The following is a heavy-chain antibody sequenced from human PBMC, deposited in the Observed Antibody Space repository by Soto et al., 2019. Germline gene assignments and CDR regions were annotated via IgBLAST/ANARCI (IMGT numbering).Heavy chain of an antibody. J-gene: IGHJ4*02. CDR1: GGSISSYY. D-gene: IGHD4-17*01. CDR3: ARAGGNYGYDY. Sequence: TLSLTCTVSGGSISSYYWSWIRQPPGKGLEWIGYIYYSGSTNYNPSLKSRVTISVDTSKNQFSLKLSSVTAADTAVYYCARAGGNYGYDYWGQGTLVTVSS. V-gene: IGHV4-59*01. CDR2: IYYSGST.